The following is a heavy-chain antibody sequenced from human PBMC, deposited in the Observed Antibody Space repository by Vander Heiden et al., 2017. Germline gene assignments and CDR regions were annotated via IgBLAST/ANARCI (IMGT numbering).Heavy chain of an antibody. CDR1: GFTVGSNY. Sequence: EVQLVESGGGLIQPGGSLRLSCAASGFTVGSNYMSWVRQVPGKGLEWVSVISSGGSTYYADPGKGRFTISRDNAKNPLYLQMNSLRADDTAVYYCARVVRVLSSIRHLDYWGQGTLVTVSS. V-gene: IGHV3-53*01. D-gene: IGHD3-16*02. J-gene: IGHJ4*02. CDR3: ARVVRVLSSIRHLDY. CDR2: ISSGGST.